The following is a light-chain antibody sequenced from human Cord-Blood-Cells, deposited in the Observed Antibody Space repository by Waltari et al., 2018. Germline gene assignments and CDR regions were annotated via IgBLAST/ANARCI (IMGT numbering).Light chain of an antibody. CDR3: SSYTSSSTYV. J-gene: IGLJ1*01. CDR2: DVS. Sequence: QSSLTQPASVSGSPGQSTTIACTGTSSDVGGYNYVSWYQQHPGKAPTLMIYDVSKRPSGVSTRFSGSKSGNTASLTISGLQAEDEADYYCSSYTSSSTYVFGTGTKVTVL. V-gene: IGLV2-14*01. CDR1: SSDVGGYNY.